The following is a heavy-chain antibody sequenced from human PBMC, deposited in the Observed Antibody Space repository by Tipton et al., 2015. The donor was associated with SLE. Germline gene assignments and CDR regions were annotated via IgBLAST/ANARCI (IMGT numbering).Heavy chain of an antibody. CDR2: IYYSGST. CDR1: GGSISSGGYY. Sequence: TLSLTCTVSGGSISSGGYYWSWIRQHPGKGLEWIGYIYYSGSTYYNPSLKSRVTISIDTSKNQFSLKLSSVTAADTAVYYCATSGVTPFDYWGQGTLVTVSS. V-gene: IGHV4-31*03. D-gene: IGHD3-10*01. CDR3: ATSGVTPFDY. J-gene: IGHJ4*02.